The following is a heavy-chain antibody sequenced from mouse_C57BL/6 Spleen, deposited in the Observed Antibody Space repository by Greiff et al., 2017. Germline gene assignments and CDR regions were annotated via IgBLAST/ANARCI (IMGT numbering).Heavy chain of an antibody. CDR1: GYTFTSYW. V-gene: IGHV1-53*01. CDR2: INPSNGGT. D-gene: IGHD2-1*01. J-gene: IGHJ4*01. Sequence: QLQQPGTELVKPGASVKLSCKASGYTFTSYWMHWVKQRPGQGLEWIGNINPSNGGTNYNEKFKSKATLTVDKSSSTAYMQLSSLTSEDSAVYYCARGNYLYYYAMDYWGQGTSVTVSS. CDR3: ARGNYLYYYAMDY.